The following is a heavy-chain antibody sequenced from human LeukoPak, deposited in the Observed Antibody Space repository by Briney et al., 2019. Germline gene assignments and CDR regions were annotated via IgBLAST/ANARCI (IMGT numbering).Heavy chain of an antibody. D-gene: IGHD3-9*01. CDR3: ARDSRSTHYDILTGPMYYFDY. CDR2: IYYSGST. V-gene: IGHV4-31*03. CDR1: GGSISSGGYY. J-gene: IGHJ4*02. Sequence: PSETLSLTCTVSGGSISSGGYYWSWIRQHPGKGLEWIGYIYYSGSTYYNPSLKSRVTISVDTSKNQFSLKLSSVTAADTAVYYCARDSRSTHYDILTGPMYYFDYWGQGTPVTVSS.